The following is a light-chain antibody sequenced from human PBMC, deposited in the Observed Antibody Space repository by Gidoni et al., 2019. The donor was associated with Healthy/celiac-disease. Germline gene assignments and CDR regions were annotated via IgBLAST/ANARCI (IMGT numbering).Light chain of an antibody. CDR2: WAS. J-gene: IGKJ5*01. CDR1: QSILYSSNNKNY. Sequence: DIVMTQSPDSLAVSLGERATIHCKSSQSILYSSNNKNYLAWYPQKPGQPPKLLIYWASTRESGVPDRFSGSGSGTDFTLTISSLQAEDVAVYYCQQYYGTPITFGQGTRLEIK. V-gene: IGKV4-1*01. CDR3: QQYYGTPIT.